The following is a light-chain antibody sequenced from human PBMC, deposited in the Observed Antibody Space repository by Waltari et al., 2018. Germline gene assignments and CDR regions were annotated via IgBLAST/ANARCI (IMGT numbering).Light chain of an antibody. Sequence: QSVLTQPPSVSGAPGQRVTIPCTGSGSNIGAGYDVHWYQQLPRAAPKPLSYCSTRRPLGVPDRFFGSTSGTSASLAITGLQAEDEADYYCQSYDTSLRVVFGGGTKLTVL. CDR2: CST. CDR3: QSYDTSLRVV. J-gene: IGLJ3*02. V-gene: IGLV1-40*01. CDR1: GSNIGAGYD.